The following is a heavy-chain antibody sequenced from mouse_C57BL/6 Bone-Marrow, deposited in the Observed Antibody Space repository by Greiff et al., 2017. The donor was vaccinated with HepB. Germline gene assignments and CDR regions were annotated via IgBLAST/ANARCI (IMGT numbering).Heavy chain of an antibody. J-gene: IGHJ3*01. D-gene: IGHD2-4*01. V-gene: IGHV1-39*01. CDR1: GYSFTDYN. CDR3: ARFDYDEEAGWFAY. CDR2: INPNYGTT. Sequence: EVKLMESGPELVKPGASVKISCKASGYSFTDYNMNWVKQSNGKSLEWIGVINPNYGTTSYNQKFKGKATLTVDQSSSTAYMQLNSLTSEDSAVYYCARFDYDEEAGWFAYWGQGTLVTVSA.